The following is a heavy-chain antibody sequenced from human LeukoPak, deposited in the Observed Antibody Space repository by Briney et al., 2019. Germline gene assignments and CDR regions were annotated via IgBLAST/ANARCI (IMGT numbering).Heavy chain of an antibody. V-gene: IGHV1-8*03. CDR1: GYTFTSYD. Sequence: ASVKVSCKASGYTFTSYDINWVRQATGQGLEWMGWMNPNSGNTGYAQKFQGRVTITRNTSISTAYMELSSLRSDDTAVYYCARALGVVVVAATFGNWFDPWGQGTLVTVSS. D-gene: IGHD2-15*01. CDR3: ARALGVVVVAATFGNWFDP. J-gene: IGHJ5*02. CDR2: MNPNSGNT.